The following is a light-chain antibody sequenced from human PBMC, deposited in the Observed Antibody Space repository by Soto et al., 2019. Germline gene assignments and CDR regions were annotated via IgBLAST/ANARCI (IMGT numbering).Light chain of an antibody. V-gene: IGKV1-5*03. CDR2: KAS. CDR3: QQYNSYSVT. CDR1: QSISSW. Sequence: DIELPQSPSALSASLGDRVTITCRASQSISSWLAWYQQKPGKAPKLLIYKASSLESGVPSRFSGSGSGTKFTLTISSLQPDDFATYYCQQYNSYSVTFGQGTKVDIK. J-gene: IGKJ1*01.